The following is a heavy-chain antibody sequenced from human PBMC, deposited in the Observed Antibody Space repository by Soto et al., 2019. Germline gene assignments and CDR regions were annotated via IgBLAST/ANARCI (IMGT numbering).Heavy chain of an antibody. Sequence: GGSLRLSCAASGFTFSSYGMHWVRQAPGKGLEWVAVISYDGSNKYYADSVKGRFTISRDNSKNTLYLQMNSLRAEDTAVYYCAKDGLSIAAAGNNWFDPWGQGTLVTVSS. CDR1: GFTFSSYG. D-gene: IGHD6-13*01. J-gene: IGHJ5*02. CDR3: AKDGLSIAAAGNNWFDP. V-gene: IGHV3-30*18. CDR2: ISYDGSNK.